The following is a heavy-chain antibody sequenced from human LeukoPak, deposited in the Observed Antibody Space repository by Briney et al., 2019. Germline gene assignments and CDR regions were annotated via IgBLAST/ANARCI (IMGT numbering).Heavy chain of an antibody. CDR3: AKDQSYYNWFDP. V-gene: IGHV3-23*01. CDR2: IDANGAGT. CDR1: GFTFSSYA. Sequence: PGGSLRLSCAASGFTFSSYAMTWVRRAPGKGLEWVSSIDANGAGTFYADSVKGRFSISRDNAKNTLGLQMHSLTAEDTAVYYCAKDQSYYNWFDPWGQGTLVTVSS. J-gene: IGHJ5*02. D-gene: IGHD3-10*01.